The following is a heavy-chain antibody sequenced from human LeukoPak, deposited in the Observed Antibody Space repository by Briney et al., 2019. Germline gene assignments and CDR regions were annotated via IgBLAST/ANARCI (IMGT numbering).Heavy chain of an antibody. Sequence: PETLSLTCTVSGGSISSYYWSWIRQPPGKGLEWIGYIYYSGSTNYNPSLKSRVTISVDTSKNQFSLKLSSVTAADTAVYYCARDRSGSLNWFDPWGQGTLVTVSS. J-gene: IGHJ5*02. CDR1: GGSISSYY. D-gene: IGHD1-26*01. CDR2: IYYSGST. V-gene: IGHV4-59*01. CDR3: ARDRSGSLNWFDP.